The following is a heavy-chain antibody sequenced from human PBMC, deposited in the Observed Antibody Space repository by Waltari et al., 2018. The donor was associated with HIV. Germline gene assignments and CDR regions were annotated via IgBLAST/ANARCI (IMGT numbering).Heavy chain of an antibody. J-gene: IGHJ6*02. CDR3: AKDPGMDV. V-gene: IGHV3-23*01. CDR2: ISGSGGST. Sequence: EVQLLESGGDLVQPGGSLRLSCEASGFTFSRSTMNWARQAPGKGLEWVSGISGSGGSTYYADSVKGRLTISRDNSKSTVYLQMNSLRAEDTAIYYCAKDPGMDVWGQGTTVTVSS. CDR1: GFTFSRST.